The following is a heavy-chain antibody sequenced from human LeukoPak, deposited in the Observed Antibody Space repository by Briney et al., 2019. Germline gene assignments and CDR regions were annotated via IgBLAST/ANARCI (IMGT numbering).Heavy chain of an antibody. CDR2: IYYSGST. CDR3: AALVGAHTIWAFGY. V-gene: IGHV4-61*01. D-gene: IGHD1-26*01. Sequence: SSETPSLTCTVSGGSVSSGSYYWSWIRQPPGKGLEWIGYIYYSGSTNYNPSLKSRVTISVDTSKNQFSLKLSSVTAADTAVYYCAALVGAHTIWAFGYWGQGTLVTVSS. CDR1: GGSVSSGSYY. J-gene: IGHJ4*02.